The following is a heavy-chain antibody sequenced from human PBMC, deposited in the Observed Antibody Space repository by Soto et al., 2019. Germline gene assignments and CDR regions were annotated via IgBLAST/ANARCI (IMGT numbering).Heavy chain of an antibody. D-gene: IGHD4-17*01. V-gene: IGHV1-3*01. CDR3: ARDSGYGDYEAFVDV. CDR1: GYTFTSYA. Sequence: GASVKVSCKASGYTFTSYAMHWVRQAPGQRLEWMGWINAGNGNTNYAQKLQGRVTMTTDTSTSTAYMELRSLRSDDTAVYYCARDSGYGDYEAFVDVWGQGTTVT. CDR2: INAGNGNT. J-gene: IGHJ6*02.